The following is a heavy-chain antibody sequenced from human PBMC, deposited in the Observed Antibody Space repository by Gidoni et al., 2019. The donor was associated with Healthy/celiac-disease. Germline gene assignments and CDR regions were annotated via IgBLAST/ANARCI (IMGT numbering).Heavy chain of an antibody. Sequence: QLVQSGAEVPKPASSVTVSCKASRGTVSSYAISWVRQAPGQGLEWMGGIIPICGTANYAQKFQGRVTITADESTSTAYMELSSLRSEDTAVYYCARETMYNWNLDYWGQGTLVTVSS. CDR3: ARETMYNWNLDY. CDR2: IIPICGTA. V-gene: IGHV1-69*01. J-gene: IGHJ4*02. CDR1: RGTVSSYA. D-gene: IGHD1-20*01.